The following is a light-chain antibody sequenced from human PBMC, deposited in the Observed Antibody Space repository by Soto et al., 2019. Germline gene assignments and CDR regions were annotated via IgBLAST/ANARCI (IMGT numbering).Light chain of an antibody. V-gene: IGKV3-15*01. CDR3: QQYTNWHPWT. CDR2: GAS. Sequence: EIVLTQSPGTLSSSPGERATLFCRASQSVSSTYLAWDQQKTGQAPRILIYGASSRATGIPARFSGSGSGTEFTLTISSLQSEYLAVYYCQQYTNWHPWTFGQGTKVEIK. CDR1: QSVSSTY. J-gene: IGKJ1*01.